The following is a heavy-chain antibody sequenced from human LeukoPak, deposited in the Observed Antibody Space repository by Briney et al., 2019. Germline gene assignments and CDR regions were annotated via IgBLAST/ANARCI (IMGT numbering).Heavy chain of an antibody. CDR1: GFTFSSYA. CDR3: AQERYPANVFDS. CDR2: ISASGGAK. J-gene: IGHJ3*02. D-gene: IGHD3-9*01. Sequence: GGSLRLSWGAAGFTFSSYAMYLIRQAPGKGLEWVSVISASGGAKDYADSVKGRFTISRDNSRNTLYIQMNSLRAEDTARYYCAQERYPANVFDSWGQGTMVTVSS. V-gene: IGHV3-23*01.